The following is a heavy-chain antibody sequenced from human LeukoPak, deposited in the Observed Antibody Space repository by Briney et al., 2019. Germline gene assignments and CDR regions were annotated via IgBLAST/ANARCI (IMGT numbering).Heavy chain of an antibody. D-gene: IGHD6-19*01. V-gene: IGHV1-18*04. CDR2: ISAYNGNT. CDR3: ARSFRGQWLVRYCFDY. Sequence: ASVKVSCKASGYTFTSYGISWVRQAPGQGLEWMGWISAYNGNTNYAQKLQGRVTMTTDTSTSTAYMELRSLRSDDTAVYYCARSFRGQWLVRYCFDYWGQGTLVTVSS. CDR1: GYTFTSYG. J-gene: IGHJ4*02.